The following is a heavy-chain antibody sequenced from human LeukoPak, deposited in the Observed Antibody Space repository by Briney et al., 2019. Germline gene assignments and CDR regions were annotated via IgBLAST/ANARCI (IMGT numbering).Heavy chain of an antibody. J-gene: IGHJ4*02. CDR1: GFTFDDYA. Sequence: PGGSLRLSCAASGFTFDDYAMHWVRQAPGKGLGWVSLISGDGGSTYYADSVKGRFTISRDNSKNSLYLQMNSLRTEDTALYYCAKDRNYDFWSGYPVHWGQGTLVTVSS. D-gene: IGHD3-3*01. CDR3: AKDRNYDFWSGYPVH. V-gene: IGHV3-43*02. CDR2: ISGDGGST.